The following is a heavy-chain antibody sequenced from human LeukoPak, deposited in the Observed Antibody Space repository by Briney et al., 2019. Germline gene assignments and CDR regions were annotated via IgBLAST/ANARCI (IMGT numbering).Heavy chain of an antibody. Sequence: ASVKVSCKASGYTFTNYGINWLRQAPGQGFEWMGWISAYNGNTNYAQKLQGRVTMTTDTSTSTAYMELRSLRSDDTAVYYCARDIVVVTAIRLFDYWGQGTLVTVSS. CDR2: ISAYNGNT. CDR3: ARDIVVVTAIRLFDY. D-gene: IGHD2-21*02. V-gene: IGHV1-18*01. J-gene: IGHJ4*02. CDR1: GYTFTNYG.